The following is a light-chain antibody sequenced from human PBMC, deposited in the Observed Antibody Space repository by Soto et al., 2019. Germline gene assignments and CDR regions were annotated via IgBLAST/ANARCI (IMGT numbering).Light chain of an antibody. Sequence: QSALTQPASVSGSPGQSITISCTGTSSDVGGYNYVSWYQQHPGKAPKLMIYDVSYRPSGVSNRFSGSKSGNTASLTISGLQAEDEAAYYCSSYSSSNTYVFGTGTKLTVL. CDR3: SSYSSSNTYV. CDR2: DVS. V-gene: IGLV2-14*01. CDR1: SSDVGGYNY. J-gene: IGLJ1*01.